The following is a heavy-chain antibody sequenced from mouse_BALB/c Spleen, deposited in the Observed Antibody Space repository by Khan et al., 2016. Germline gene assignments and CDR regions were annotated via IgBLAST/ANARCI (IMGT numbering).Heavy chain of an antibody. Sequence: VQLQQSGAELVKPGASVKLSCTASGFNIKDTYMHWVKQRPEQGLEWIGRIDPANGNTKYDSKFPGKATITADTSSTTAYLQLSSLTSEDTAVYYCARSHYDYDVGFAYWGQGTLVTVSA. D-gene: IGHD2-4*01. CDR2: IDPANGNT. CDR1: GFNIKDTY. J-gene: IGHJ3*01. CDR3: ARSHYDYDVGFAY. V-gene: IGHV14-3*02.